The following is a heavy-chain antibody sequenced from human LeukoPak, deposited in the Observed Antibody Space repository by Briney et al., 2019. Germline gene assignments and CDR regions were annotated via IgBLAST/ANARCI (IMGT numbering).Heavy chain of an antibody. J-gene: IGHJ4*02. CDR1: GWTFSRDA. CDR3: AIYGGYEWSPTDY. D-gene: IGHD5-12*01. Sequence: GGSLRLSCAASGWTFSRDAMNWGGQAPGKGLEGVSAISGSGGSTYYADSVKGRFTISRDNSKNTLYLQINSLRAEDTAVYYCAIYGGYEWSPTDYWGQGTLVTVSS. CDR2: ISGSGGST. V-gene: IGHV3-23*01.